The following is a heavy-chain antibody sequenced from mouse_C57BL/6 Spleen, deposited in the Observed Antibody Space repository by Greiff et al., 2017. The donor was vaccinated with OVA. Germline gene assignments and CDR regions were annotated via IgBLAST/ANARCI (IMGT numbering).Heavy chain of an antibody. CDR3: ARSGYDYDGYYFDY. CDR1: GYTFTSYT. D-gene: IGHD2-4*01. Sequence: QVQLKQSGAELARPGASVKMSCKASGYTFTSYTMHWVKQRPGQGLEWIGYINPSSGYTKYNQKFKDKATLTADKSSSTAYMQLSSLTSEDSAVYYCARSGYDYDGYYFDYWGQGTTLTVSS. J-gene: IGHJ2*01. V-gene: IGHV1-4*01. CDR2: INPSSGYT.